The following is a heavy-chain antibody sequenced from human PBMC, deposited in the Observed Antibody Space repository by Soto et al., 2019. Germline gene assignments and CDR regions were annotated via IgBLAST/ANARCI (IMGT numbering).Heavy chain of an antibody. CDR3: AKGIESSNYATLDY. CDR1: GFTLSSYG. CDR2: ISVSGGST. D-gene: IGHD4-4*01. J-gene: IGHJ4*02. V-gene: IGHV3-23*01. Sequence: XGALRLSCAASGFTLSSYGMSWVRQAPGKGLEWVSTISVSGGSTYYADSVKGRFTISRDNSKNTLYLQMKSLRAEDTAEYYCAKGIESSNYATLDYWGRGTLVTVPS.